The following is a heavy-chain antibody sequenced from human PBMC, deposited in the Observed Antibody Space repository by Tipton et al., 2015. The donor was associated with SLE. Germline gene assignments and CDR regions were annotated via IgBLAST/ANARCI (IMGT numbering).Heavy chain of an antibody. V-gene: IGHV4-59*11. CDR3: ARGEGRNGWHTRFDP. CDR1: GGSITNHY. CDR2: IHYSGTT. Sequence: TLSLTCSVSGGSITNHYWNWIRQPPGKGLEWIGYIHYSGTTHDNPSLKSRVTMSVDMSKNQFSLRLTSVTAADTAVYYCARGEGRNGWHTRFDPWGQGTLVTVSS. D-gene: IGHD6-19*01. J-gene: IGHJ5*02.